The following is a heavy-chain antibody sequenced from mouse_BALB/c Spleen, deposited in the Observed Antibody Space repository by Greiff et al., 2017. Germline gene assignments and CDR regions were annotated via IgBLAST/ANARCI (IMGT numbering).Heavy chain of an antibody. CDR1: GFSLTSYG. CDR2: IWAGGST. J-gene: IGHJ4*01. D-gene: IGHD2-14*01. V-gene: IGHV2-9*02. CDR3: AREEVRGMDY. Sequence: VQLQESGPGLVAPSQSLSITCTVSGFSLTSYGVHWVRQPPGKGLEWLGVIWAGGSTNYNSALMSRLSISKDNSKSQVFLKMNRLQTDDTAMYYCAREEVRGMDYWGQGTSVTVSS.